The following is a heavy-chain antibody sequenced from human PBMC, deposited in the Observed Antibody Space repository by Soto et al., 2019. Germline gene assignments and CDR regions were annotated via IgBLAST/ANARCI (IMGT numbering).Heavy chain of an antibody. CDR1: GGSISSGGYY. Sequence: QVQLQESGPGLVKPSQTLSLTCTVSGGSISSGGYYWSWIRQHPGKGLEWIGYIYYSGSTYYNPSLKSRVTISVDTSKNQFYLKLSSVTAADTAVYYCARDRKYGSSWHNWFDPWGQGTLVTVSS. CDR3: ARDRKYGSSWHNWFDP. V-gene: IGHV4-31*03. J-gene: IGHJ5*02. CDR2: IYYSGST. D-gene: IGHD6-13*01.